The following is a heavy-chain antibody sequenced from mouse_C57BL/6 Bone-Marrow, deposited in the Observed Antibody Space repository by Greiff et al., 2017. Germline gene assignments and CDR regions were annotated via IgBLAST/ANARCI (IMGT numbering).Heavy chain of an antibody. V-gene: IGHV1-82*01. CDR3: ARDYGRNFDY. CDR2: IYPGDGDT. J-gene: IGHJ2*01. D-gene: IGHD1-1*01. Sequence: QVQLQQSGPELVKPGASVKISCKASGYAFSSSWINWVKQRPGKGLEWIGRIYPGDGDTNYNGTFKGKATLTADKSSSTAYMQLSSLTSEDSAVYFCARDYGRNFDYWGQGTTLTVSS. CDR1: GYAFSSSW.